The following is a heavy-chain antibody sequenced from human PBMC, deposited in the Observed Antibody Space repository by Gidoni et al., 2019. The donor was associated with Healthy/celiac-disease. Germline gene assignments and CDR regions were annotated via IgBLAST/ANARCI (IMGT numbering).Heavy chain of an antibody. J-gene: IGHJ3*02. D-gene: IGHD6-6*01. CDR3: ARLFSSSSSAFDI. CDR1: GFTFSSDS. CDR2: ISSSSSTI. Sequence: EVQLVESGGGVVQPGGSLRLSCAASGFTFSSDSMNWVRQAPGKGLEWVSYISSSSSTIYYADSVKGRFTISRDNAKNSLYLQMNSLRDEDTAVYYCARLFSSSSSAFDIWGQGTMVTVSS. V-gene: IGHV3-48*02.